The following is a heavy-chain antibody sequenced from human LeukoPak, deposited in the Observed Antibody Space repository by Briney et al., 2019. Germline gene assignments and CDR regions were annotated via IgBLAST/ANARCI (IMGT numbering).Heavy chain of an antibody. J-gene: IGHJ5*02. CDR3: AGSADYYYSSGPGADWFDP. CDR2: IKYDGSNK. V-gene: IGHV3-30*03. D-gene: IGHD3-22*01. Sequence: GRSLRLSCAASGFTFSSYGMHWVRQAPGKGLEWVAVIKYDGSNKYYADSVKGRFTISRDNSKNTLYLQMNSLRAEDTAVYYCAGSADYYYSSGPGADWFDPWGQGTLVTVSS. CDR1: GFTFSSYG.